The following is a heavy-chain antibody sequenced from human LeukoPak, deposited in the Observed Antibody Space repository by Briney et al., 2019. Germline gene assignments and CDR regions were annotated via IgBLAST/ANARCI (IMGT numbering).Heavy chain of an antibody. V-gene: IGHV3-7*01. J-gene: IGHJ6*02. CDR1: GFTFSDSW. CDR3: ATYTNWVAGDV. D-gene: IGHD7-27*01. CDR2: INPDGTEE. Sequence: GGSLRLSCAASGFTFSDSWMSGVRQAPGKGPEGWANINPDGTEEYYVDSVKGRFTVSRDNARNSLFLQMNSLRVEDTAVYYCATYTNWVAGDVWGPGTTVSVSS.